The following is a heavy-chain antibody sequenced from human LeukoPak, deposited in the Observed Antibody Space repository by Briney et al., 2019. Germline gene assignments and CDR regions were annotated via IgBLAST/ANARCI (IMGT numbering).Heavy chain of an antibody. CDR3: ARDRGISGSYYPFDY. CDR2: IYYSGST. CDR1: GGSISGFY. V-gene: IGHV4-59*01. J-gene: IGHJ4*02. Sequence: PSGTLSLTCTVSGGSISGFYWSWIRQPPGKGLEWIGYIYYSGSTNYNPSLKSRVTMSVDTSKNQFSLKVTSVTAADTAVYFCARDRGISGSYYPFDYWGQGTLVTVSS. D-gene: IGHD3-10*01.